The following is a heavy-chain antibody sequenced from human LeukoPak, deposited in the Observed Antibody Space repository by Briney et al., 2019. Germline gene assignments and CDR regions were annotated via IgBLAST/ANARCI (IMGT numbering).Heavy chain of an antibody. V-gene: IGHV3-48*03. J-gene: IGHJ4*02. Sequence: GGSLRLSCAASGFTFSSYEMNWVRQAPGKGREWVSYISSSGSTIYYADSVKGRFTISRGNAKNSLYLQMNSLRAEDTAVYYCARYETGYLDYWGQGTLVTVSS. CDR1: GFTFSSYE. D-gene: IGHD1-1*01. CDR3: ARYETGYLDY. CDR2: ISSSGSTI.